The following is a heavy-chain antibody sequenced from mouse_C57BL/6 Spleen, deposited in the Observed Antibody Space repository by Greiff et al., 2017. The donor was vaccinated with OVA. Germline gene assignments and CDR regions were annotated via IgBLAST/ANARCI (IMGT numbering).Heavy chain of an antibody. V-gene: IGHV1-22*01. CDR1: GYTFTDYN. CDR2: INPNTGGT. D-gene: IGHD1-1*01. CDR3: ARDGDYGSSPAWFAY. Sequence: EVQLQQSGPELVKPGASVKMSCKASGYTFTDYNMHWVKQSPGKSLEWIGYINPNTGGTSYNQKFKGKATLTVNKSSSTAYMELRSLTAEDSAVYYCARDGDYGSSPAWFAYWGQGTLVTVSA. J-gene: IGHJ3*01.